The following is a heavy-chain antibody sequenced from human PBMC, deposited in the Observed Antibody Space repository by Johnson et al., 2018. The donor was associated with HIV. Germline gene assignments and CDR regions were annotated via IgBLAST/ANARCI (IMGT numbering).Heavy chain of an antibody. V-gene: IGHV3-66*01. CDR2: IYSGGTT. CDR3: ARGKLPAALRRGDAFDI. CDR1: GFTVSSNY. J-gene: IGHJ3*02. Sequence: VQLVESGGGLVQPGRSLRLSCAASGFTVSSNYMNWVRQAPGKGLEWVSVIYSGGTTYYADSVKGRFTISRDNSKNTLYLQMNSLRAEDTAVYYCARGKLPAALRRGDAFDIWGQGTMVTVSS. D-gene: IGHD2-2*01.